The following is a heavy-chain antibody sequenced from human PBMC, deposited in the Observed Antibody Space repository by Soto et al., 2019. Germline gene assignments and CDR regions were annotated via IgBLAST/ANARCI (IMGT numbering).Heavy chain of an antibody. J-gene: IGHJ5*02. CDR1: GGSISSYY. Sequence: SETLSLTCTVSGGSISSYYWSWIRQPPGKGLEWIGYIYYSGSTNYNPSLKSRVTISVDTSKNQFSLKLSSVTAADTAVYYCARVGDSYGYVVGAMMFDPWGQGTLVTVSS. V-gene: IGHV4-59*01. CDR3: ARVGDSYGYVVGAMMFDP. D-gene: IGHD5-18*01. CDR2: IYYSGST.